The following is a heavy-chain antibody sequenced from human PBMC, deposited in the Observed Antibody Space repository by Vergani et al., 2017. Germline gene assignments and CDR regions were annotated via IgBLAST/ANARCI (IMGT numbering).Heavy chain of an antibody. D-gene: IGHD2-15*01. V-gene: IGHV3-30*02. Sequence: QVQLEESGGGVVQPGRSLRLSCAGSGFTLSSHAMHWVRQAPGKGLEWVAFIWYDGSNKFYADSLKGRFIISRDNSKNTLFLQMNSLRAEDTAVYYCAKDSTKWWVPDYWGQGTLVTVSS. J-gene: IGHJ4*02. CDR2: IWYDGSNK. CDR3: AKDSTKWWVPDY. CDR1: GFTLSSHA.